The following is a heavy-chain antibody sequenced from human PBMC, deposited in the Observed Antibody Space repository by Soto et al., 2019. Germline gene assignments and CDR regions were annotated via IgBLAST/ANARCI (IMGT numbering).Heavy chain of an antibody. CDR3: ARPLSYGDYRSYFDY. CDR1: GYTFTSYY. CDR2: INPSGGST. J-gene: IGHJ4*02. V-gene: IGHV1-46*03. D-gene: IGHD4-17*01. Sequence: QVQLVQSGAEVKKPGASVKVSCKASGYTFTSYYMHWVRQAPGQGLEWMGIINPSGGSTSYAQKFQGRVTMTRDTSTSTVYMELSSLRSEDTAVYYCARPLSYGDYRSYFDYWGQGTLVTVSS.